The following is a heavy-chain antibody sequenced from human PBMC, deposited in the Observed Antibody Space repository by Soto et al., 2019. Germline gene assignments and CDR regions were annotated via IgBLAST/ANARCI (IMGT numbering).Heavy chain of an antibody. D-gene: IGHD4-17*01. V-gene: IGHV4-59*01. CDR1: GASISSYY. CDR2: IYYSGST. Sequence: QVQLQESGPGLVKPSETLSLTCTVSGASISSYYWSWIRQPPGRGLEWVGYIYYSGSTNYNPSLKSRVTISLDTSKNQFSLKLSSVTAADTAVYYCARGNDYGDYYLPGWGQGTLVTVSS. J-gene: IGHJ4*02. CDR3: ARGNDYGDYYLPG.